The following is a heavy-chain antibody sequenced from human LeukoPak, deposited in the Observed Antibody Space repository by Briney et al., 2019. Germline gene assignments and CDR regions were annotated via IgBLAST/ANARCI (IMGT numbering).Heavy chain of an antibody. D-gene: IGHD2-15*01. CDR2: INPGNGDT. V-gene: IGHV1-3*01. J-gene: IGHJ6*02. CDR3: ARERWHCRVNCYSVYYYALDV. CDR1: GYTFISYG. Sequence: AASVKVSCKASGYTFISYGITWVRQAPGQRLEWLGWINPGNGDTKYSQNFQGRVTVTSDTSAATAYVELNSLTSEDTAVYYCARERWHCRVNCYSVYYYALDVWGQGTTVTVSS.